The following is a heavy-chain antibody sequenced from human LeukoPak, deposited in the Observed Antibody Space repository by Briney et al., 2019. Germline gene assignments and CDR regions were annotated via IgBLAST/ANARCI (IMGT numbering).Heavy chain of an antibody. J-gene: IGHJ4*02. Sequence: SETLSLTCVVSGGSVSGYYWGWIRQPPGRGPEWIGYVYYSGSTNYNPSFKSRITISVGTSRNQFSLQLSSVTAADTAVYYCARIHRYCSGGACYVLDNWGQGTLVAVSS. V-gene: IGHV4-59*02. CDR2: VYYSGST. CDR3: ARIHRYCSGGACYVLDN. D-gene: IGHD2-15*01. CDR1: GGSVSGYY.